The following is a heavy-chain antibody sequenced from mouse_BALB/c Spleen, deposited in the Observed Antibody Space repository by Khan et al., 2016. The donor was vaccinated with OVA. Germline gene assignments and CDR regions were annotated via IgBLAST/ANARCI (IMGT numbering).Heavy chain of an antibody. V-gene: IGHV3-2*02. D-gene: IGHD1-2*01. CDR1: GYSITSGYV. CDR3: ARTARIKY. J-gene: IGHJ2*01. Sequence: VQLKQSGPGLVKPSQSLSLTCTVTGYSITSGYVWYWIRQFPGNKLEWMGYISYSGSTNYNPPLKSRTSITRDTSKNQFFLQLNSVTTEDTATYYCARTARIKYWGQGTTLTVSS. CDR2: ISYSGST.